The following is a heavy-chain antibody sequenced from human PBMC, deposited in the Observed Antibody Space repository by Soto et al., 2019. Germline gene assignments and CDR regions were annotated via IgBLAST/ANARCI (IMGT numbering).Heavy chain of an antibody. D-gene: IGHD3-22*01. J-gene: IGHJ4*02. Sequence: GGSLRLSCAASGFTFSSYAMSWVRQAPGKGLEWVSAISGSGVSTYYAESVKGRFTISRDNSKNTLYLQMKSLKAEDTAVYYCAKSPGMYYYDSSGYYHYDYWGQGTLVTVSS. CDR1: GFTFSSYA. CDR2: ISGSGVST. V-gene: IGHV3-23*01. CDR3: AKSPGMYYYDSSGYYHYDY.